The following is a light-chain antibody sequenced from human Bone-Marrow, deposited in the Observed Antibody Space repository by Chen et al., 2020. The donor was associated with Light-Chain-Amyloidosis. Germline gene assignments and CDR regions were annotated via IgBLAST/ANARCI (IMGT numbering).Light chain of an antibody. CDR3: QSADSSGTYEVI. CDR1: DLPTKY. CDR2: RDT. Sequence: SYELTQPPSVSVSPGQTARITCSGDDLPTKYAYWYQQKPGQAPVLVIHRDTERPSGISERFSGSSSGTTATLIISGVQAEDEADYHWQSADSSGTYEVIFGGGTKLTVL. V-gene: IGLV3-25*03. J-gene: IGLJ2*01.